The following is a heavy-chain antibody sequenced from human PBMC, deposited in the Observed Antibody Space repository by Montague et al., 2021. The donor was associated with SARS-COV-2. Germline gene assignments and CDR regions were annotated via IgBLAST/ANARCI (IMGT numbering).Heavy chain of an antibody. Sequence: SLRLSCAASGFTFSSYAMHWVRQAPGKGLEWVAVISYDGSNKYYADSVKGRFTISRDNSKNTLYLQMNSLRVEDTAVYYCARAQGGNYYYGMDVRGQGTTVTVSS. CDR1: GFTFSSYA. CDR3: ARAQGGNYYYGMDV. J-gene: IGHJ6*02. V-gene: IGHV3-30-3*01. D-gene: IGHD3-16*01. CDR2: ISYDGSNK.